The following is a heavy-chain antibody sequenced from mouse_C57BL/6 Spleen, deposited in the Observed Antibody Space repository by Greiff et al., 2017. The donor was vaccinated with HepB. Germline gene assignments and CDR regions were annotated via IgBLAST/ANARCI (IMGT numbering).Heavy chain of an antibody. Sequence: VQLQQSGPELVKPGASVKISCKASGYAFSSSWMNWVKQRPGKGLEWIGRIYPGDGDTNYNGKFKGKATMTADKSSSTAYMQLSSLTSEDSSVYVCARSEYVRGYFDYWGQGTTLTVSS. CDR1: GYAFSSSW. CDR2: IYPGDGDT. J-gene: IGHJ2*01. V-gene: IGHV1-82*01. CDR3: ARSEYVRGYFDY. D-gene: IGHD5-1*01.